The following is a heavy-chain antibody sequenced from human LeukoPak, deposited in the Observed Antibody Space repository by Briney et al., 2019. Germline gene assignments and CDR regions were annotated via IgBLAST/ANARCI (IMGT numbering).Heavy chain of an antibody. CDR2: IWYDGSNK. V-gene: IGHV3-33*01. D-gene: IGHD2-2*01. Sequence: GGSLRLSCAASGFTFSSYGMHWARQAPGKGLEWVAVIWYDGSNKYYADSVKGRFTISRDNSKNTLYLQMNSLRAEDTAVYYCARDGCSSTSCPVNYYYYYYGMDVWGQGTTVTVSS. J-gene: IGHJ6*02. CDR1: GFTFSSYG. CDR3: ARDGCSSTSCPVNYYYYYYGMDV.